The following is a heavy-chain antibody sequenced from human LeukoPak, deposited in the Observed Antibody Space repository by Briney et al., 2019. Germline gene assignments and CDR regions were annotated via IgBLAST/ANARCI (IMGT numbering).Heavy chain of an antibody. D-gene: IGHD6-13*01. Sequence: GGSLRLSCAASGFTFSIYAMSCVRQAAGKGLEWDSAISGSGGSTYYADSVKGRFTISRDNSKNTLYLQMNSLRAEDTAVYYCAKDGRLVAAGGDDAFDIWGQGSMVTVYS. CDR3: AKDGRLVAAGGDDAFDI. CDR1: GFTFSIYA. V-gene: IGHV3-23*01. J-gene: IGHJ3*02. CDR2: ISGSGGST.